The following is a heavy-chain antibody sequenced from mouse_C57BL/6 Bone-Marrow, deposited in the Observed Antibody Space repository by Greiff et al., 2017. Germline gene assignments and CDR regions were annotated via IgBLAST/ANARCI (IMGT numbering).Heavy chain of an antibody. D-gene: IGHD3-3*01. Sequence: EVKLMESGGGLVKPGGSLKLSCAASGFTFSSYAMSWVRQTPEKRLEWVATISDGGSYTYYPDNVKGRFTISRDNAKNNLYLQMSHLKSEDTAMYYCARVRGLFDYWGQGTTLTVSS. CDR1: GFTFSSYA. CDR3: ARVRGLFDY. J-gene: IGHJ2*01. V-gene: IGHV5-4*03. CDR2: ISDGGSYT.